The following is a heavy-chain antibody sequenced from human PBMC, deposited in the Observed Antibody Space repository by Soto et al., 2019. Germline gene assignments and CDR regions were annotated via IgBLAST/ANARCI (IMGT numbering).Heavy chain of an antibody. V-gene: IGHV4-34*01. CDR1: GVSFSGYY. D-gene: IGHD1-1*01. J-gene: IGHJ6*02. Sequence: ETLSLTCSVYGVSFSGYYWSWIRQPPGKGLEWIGEINHSGSTNYNPSLKSLATISVDTSKNQFSLKLSSVTAADTAVYYCAGAGYRLYGMDVWGQGTKVTVYS. CDR3: AGAGYRLYGMDV. CDR2: INHSGST.